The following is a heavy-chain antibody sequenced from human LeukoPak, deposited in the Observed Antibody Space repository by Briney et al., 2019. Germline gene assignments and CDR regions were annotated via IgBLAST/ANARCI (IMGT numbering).Heavy chain of an antibody. V-gene: IGHV4-59*08. D-gene: IGHD5-18*01. CDR2: MQYSGNT. CDR3: ARGVALVTHKYFDY. J-gene: IGHJ4*02. CDR1: DGSISAYY. Sequence: PSETLSLTCTVSDGSISAYYWSWIRQSPGKGLEWFGYMQYSGNTVYNPSLESRVTFSLGSPNDHFFLRLTSVTAADTAVYYCARGVALVTHKYFDYWGPGILVTVSS.